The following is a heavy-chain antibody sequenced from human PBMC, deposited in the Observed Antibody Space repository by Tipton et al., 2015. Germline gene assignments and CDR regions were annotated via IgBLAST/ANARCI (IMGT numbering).Heavy chain of an antibody. CDR3: ARGDWII. CDR1: GYSIGGAYY. D-gene: IGHD3/OR15-3a*01. V-gene: IGHV4-38-2*01. CDR2: IHYGGDP. Sequence: TLSLTCAVSGYSIGGAYYWGWIPQPPGMGLEWIASIHYGGDPHYNPPLKSRVPISRDTPKNRFSLTLNSVTAADTAVYYCARGDWIIWGQGTLVTVSS. J-gene: IGHJ4*02.